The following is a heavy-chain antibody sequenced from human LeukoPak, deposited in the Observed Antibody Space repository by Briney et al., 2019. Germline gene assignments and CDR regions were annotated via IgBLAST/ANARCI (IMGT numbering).Heavy chain of an antibody. CDR3: AKFATVTTPNWIDT. CDR1: RGSISGYF. Sequence: SETLSLTCTVSRGSISGYFWSWIRQPPGEGLEFIGYIYYTGAASYNPSLNSRVTMSVDTSKNQLSLKLSSVTAADTAVYYCAKFATVTTPNWIDTWGQGTLVTVSS. D-gene: IGHD4-17*01. V-gene: IGHV4-59*01. J-gene: IGHJ5*02. CDR2: IYYTGAA.